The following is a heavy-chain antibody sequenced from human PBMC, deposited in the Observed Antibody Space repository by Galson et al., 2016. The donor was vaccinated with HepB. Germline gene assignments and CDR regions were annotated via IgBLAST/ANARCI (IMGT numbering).Heavy chain of an antibody. V-gene: IGHV4-39*01. CDR2: IYYNGSP. Sequence: SETLSLTCSVSGASISSTTNYWIWIRQPPGKGLEWIGSIYYNGSPFYNPSLKSRLTVSVDTSKNQFSLRLTAVTAADTAVYYCARQRPTSASKFFDSWGQGTLVTVSS. CDR3: ARQRPTSASKFFDS. D-gene: IGHD2/OR15-2a*01. J-gene: IGHJ4*02. CDR1: GASISSTTNY.